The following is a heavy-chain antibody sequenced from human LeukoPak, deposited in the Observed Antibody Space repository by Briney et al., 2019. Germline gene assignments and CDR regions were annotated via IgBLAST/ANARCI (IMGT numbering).Heavy chain of an antibody. CDR2: THTSGSS. CDR1: GDSISSASHH. V-gene: IGHV4-61*09. J-gene: IGHJ4*02. CDR3: ARDYYDSSLYLGF. D-gene: IGHD3-22*01. Sequence: SETLSLTCTVSGDSISSASHHWNWIRQPAGKGLEWIGHTHTSGSSRYNPSLKSRVTISIDTSKNQVSLRLSSVTAADTAVYYCARDYYDSSLYLGFWGQGTLVTVSS.